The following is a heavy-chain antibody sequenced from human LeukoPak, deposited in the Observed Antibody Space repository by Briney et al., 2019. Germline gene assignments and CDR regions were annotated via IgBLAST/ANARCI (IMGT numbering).Heavy chain of an antibody. J-gene: IGHJ4*02. CDR1: GITFSNYG. Sequence: PGGSLRLSCAASGITFSNYGMSWVRQAPGKGLEWVSFIYSDNTHYSDSVKGRFTISRDNSKNTLYLQMNSLRAEDTAVYYCARRAGAYSHPYDYWGQGTLVTVSS. V-gene: IGHV3-53*01. D-gene: IGHD4/OR15-4a*01. CDR3: ARRAGAYSHPYDY. CDR2: IYSDNT.